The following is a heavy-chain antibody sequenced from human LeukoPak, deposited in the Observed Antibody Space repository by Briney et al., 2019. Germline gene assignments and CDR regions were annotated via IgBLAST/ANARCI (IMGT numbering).Heavy chain of an antibody. CDR3: AREVDTAMPNFDY. Sequence: PSETLSLTCTVSGYSISSGYYWGWIRQPPGKGLEWIGSIYHSGSTYYNPSLKSRVTISVDTSKNQFSLKLSSVTAADTAVYYCAREVDTAMPNFDYWGQGTLVTVSS. J-gene: IGHJ4*02. CDR1: GYSISSGYY. D-gene: IGHD5-18*01. CDR2: IYHSGST. V-gene: IGHV4-38-2*02.